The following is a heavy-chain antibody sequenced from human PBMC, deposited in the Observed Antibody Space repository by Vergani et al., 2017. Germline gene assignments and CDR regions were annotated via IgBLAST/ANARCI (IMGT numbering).Heavy chain of an antibody. CDR2: IIPTFGTA. J-gene: IGHJ4*02. CDR3: AREMFPETDAAGANY. D-gene: IGHD1-14*01. V-gene: IGHV1-69*01. Sequence: QVQLVQSGAEVKKPGSSVKVSCKASGGTFSSYAISWVRQAPGQGLEWMGGIIPTFGTANYAQKFQGRATITADESTSTAYMELSSLRSGDTAVYYCAREMFPETDAAGANYWGQGTLVTVSS. CDR1: GGTFSSYA.